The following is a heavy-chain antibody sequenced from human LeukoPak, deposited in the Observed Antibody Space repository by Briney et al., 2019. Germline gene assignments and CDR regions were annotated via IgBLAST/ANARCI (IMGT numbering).Heavy chain of an antibody. CDR1: GYTFTSYG. CDR3: ARDLPHSSGWYSDY. V-gene: IGHV1-18*01. J-gene: IGHJ4*02. Sequence: ASVKVSCKASGYTFTSYGISWVRQAPGQGLEGMGWISAYNGNTNYAQKLQGRVTMTTDTSTSTAYMELRSLRSDDTAVYYCARDLPHSSGWYSDYWGQGTLVTVSS. D-gene: IGHD6-19*01. CDR2: ISAYNGNT.